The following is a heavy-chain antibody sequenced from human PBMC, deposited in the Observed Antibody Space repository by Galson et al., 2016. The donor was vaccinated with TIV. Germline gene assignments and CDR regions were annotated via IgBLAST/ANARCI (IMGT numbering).Heavy chain of an antibody. J-gene: IGHJ4*02. CDR1: GSIFSTYT. CDR3: ARAGVGAARDGCDY. D-gene: IGHD6-6*01. Sequence: SVKVSCKASGSIFSTYTIFWVRQAPGQGLEWMGRIIPIIGMTNYAQKFQGRVTITADTSTNTAYMELGSLRSEDTAIYYCARAGVGAARDGCDYRGQGTLVTVSS. CDR2: IIPIIGMT. V-gene: IGHV1-69*02.